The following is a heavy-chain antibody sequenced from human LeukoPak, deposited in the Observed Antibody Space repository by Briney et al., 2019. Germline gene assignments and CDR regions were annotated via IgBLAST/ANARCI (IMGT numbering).Heavy chain of an antibody. CDR1: GFTFSSHA. CDR3: AKRGDVWSDSYAFAMDV. Sequence: GGSLRLSCAASGFTFSSHAMSWVRQAPAKGLEWVSGIRYDGSNTFYADSVKGRLTISRDNSRDTLYLQMNSLRAEDTAVYYCAKRGDVWSDSYAFAMDVWGQGTTVTVSS. CDR2: IRYDGSNT. D-gene: IGHD3-3*01. J-gene: IGHJ6*02. V-gene: IGHV3-23*01.